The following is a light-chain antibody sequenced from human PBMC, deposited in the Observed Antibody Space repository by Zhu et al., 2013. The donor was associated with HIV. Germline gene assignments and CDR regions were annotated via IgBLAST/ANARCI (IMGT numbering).Light chain of an antibody. Sequence: DIQMTQSPSSLSASVGDRVIISCQASQGINIYLNWYQQKQGGAPRLLIYDAFNVQTGVPSRFSGSGSGTDFTLTISCLQSEDFATYYCQQYYSNLWTFGQGTKVEIK. V-gene: IGKV1-33*01. J-gene: IGKJ1*01. CDR2: DAF. CDR3: QQYYSNLWT. CDR1: QGINIY.